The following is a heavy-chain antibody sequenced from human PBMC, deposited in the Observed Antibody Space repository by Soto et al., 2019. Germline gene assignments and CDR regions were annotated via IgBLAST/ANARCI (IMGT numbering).Heavy chain of an antibody. J-gene: IGHJ4*02. V-gene: IGHV3-33*01. Sequence: QVQLVESGGGVVQPGRSLRLSCAASGFTFSSYGMHWVRQAPGKGLEWVAVIWYDGSNKYYADSVKGRFTISRDNSKNTRYLQMNSLRAEDTAVYYCARDGAYYGSGCYVDYWGQGTLVTVSS. CDR1: GFTFSSYG. CDR2: IWYDGSNK. CDR3: ARDGAYYGSGCYVDY. D-gene: IGHD3-10*01.